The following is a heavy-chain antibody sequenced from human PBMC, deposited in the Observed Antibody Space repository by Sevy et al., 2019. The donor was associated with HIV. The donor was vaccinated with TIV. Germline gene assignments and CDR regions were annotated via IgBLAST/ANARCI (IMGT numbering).Heavy chain of an antibody. D-gene: IGHD3-16*02. CDR1: GFTFSTFW. CDR2: IKQDGTET. Sequence: GGSLRLSCAASGFTFSTFWMTWVRQAPGKGLEWVANIKQDGTETSYVDSVKGGFTISRDNSKKSLYLQLDSLRAEDTAVYFCARALADWGSFHYSLWGQGTLVTVSS. V-gene: IGHV3-7*01. CDR3: ARALADWGSFHYSL. J-gene: IGHJ4*02.